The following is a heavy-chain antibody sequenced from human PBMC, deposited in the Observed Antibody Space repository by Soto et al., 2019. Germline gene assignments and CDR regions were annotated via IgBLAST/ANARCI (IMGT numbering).Heavy chain of an antibody. CDR2: IYYSGST. Sequence: PGKGLEWIGYIYYSGSTYYNPSLKSPVSISVDTSKNQFSLKLSSVTAADTAVYYCARGGYCSSTSCYDFFDYRGHRTLVTVSS. D-gene: IGHD2-2*01. CDR3: ARGGYCSSTSCYDFFDY. J-gene: IGHJ4*01. V-gene: IGHV4-31*01.